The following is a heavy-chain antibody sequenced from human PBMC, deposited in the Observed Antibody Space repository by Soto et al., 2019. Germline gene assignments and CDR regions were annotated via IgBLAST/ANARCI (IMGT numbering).Heavy chain of an antibody. CDR3: ARGRGRQYKLPTRSDY. D-gene: IGHD2-2*01. CDR1: GGSFSGYY. J-gene: IGHJ4*02. V-gene: IGHV4-34*01. CDR2: INHSGST. Sequence: SETLSLTCAVYGGSFSGYYWSWIRQPPGKGLEWIGEINHSGSTNYNPSLKSRVTISVDTSKNQFSLKLSSVTAADTAVYYCARGRGRQYKLPTRSDYCGQGTLLTVSS.